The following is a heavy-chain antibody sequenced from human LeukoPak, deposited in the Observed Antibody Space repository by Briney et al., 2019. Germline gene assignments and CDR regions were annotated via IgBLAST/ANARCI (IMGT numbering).Heavy chain of an antibody. J-gene: IGHJ4*02. V-gene: IGHV3-30*18. CDR2: ITYDGDTT. CDR1: GFTFSSCG. D-gene: IGHD3-10*01. CDR3: VKEQGSGSYRTADY. Sequence: GGSLRLSCAASGFTFSSCGMHWVRQAPGKGLEWVAVITYDGDTTYFEDSVKGRFAISRDTSKSTLYLQMNSLGAEDTAVYYCVKEQGSGSYRTADYWGQGTLVTVSS.